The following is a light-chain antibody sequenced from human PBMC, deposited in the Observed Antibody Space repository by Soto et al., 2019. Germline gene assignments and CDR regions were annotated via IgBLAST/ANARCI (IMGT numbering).Light chain of an antibody. J-gene: IGKJ4*01. Sequence: EIVMTQSPATPFVSQGERATLSCRASQSISNDLAWYQQKPGQAPRLLIYGASTRATGFPARFSGSGSGTEFTLTISSLQSEDFAVYYCQQYNKWPLTFGGGTKVDIK. CDR3: QQYNKWPLT. V-gene: IGKV3-15*01. CDR1: QSISND. CDR2: GAS.